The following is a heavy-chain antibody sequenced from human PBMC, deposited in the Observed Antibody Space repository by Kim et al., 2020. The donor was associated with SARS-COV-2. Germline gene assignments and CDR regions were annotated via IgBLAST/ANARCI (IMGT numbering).Heavy chain of an antibody. Sequence: ASVKVSCKVSGYTLTELSMHWVRQAPGKGLEWMGGFDPEDGETIYAQKFQGRVTMTEDTSTDTAYMELSSLRSEDTAVYYCATGPRNPRGLDYWGQGTLVTVSS. J-gene: IGHJ4*02. CDR3: ATGPRNPRGLDY. D-gene: IGHD3-10*01. V-gene: IGHV1-24*01. CDR1: GYTLTELS. CDR2: FDPEDGET.